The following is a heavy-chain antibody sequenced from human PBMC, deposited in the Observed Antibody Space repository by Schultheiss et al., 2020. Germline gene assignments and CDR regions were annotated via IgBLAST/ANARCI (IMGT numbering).Heavy chain of an antibody. Sequence: SETLSLTCAVYGGSFSGYYWSWIRQPPGKGLEWIGEINHSGSTNYNPSLKSRVTISVDTSKNQFSLKLSSVTAADTAVYYCSYGSGSGDGVYWGQGTLVTVSS. CDR3: SYGSGSGDGVY. CDR1: GGSFSGYY. V-gene: IGHV4-34*03. CDR2: INHSGST. D-gene: IGHD3-10*01. J-gene: IGHJ4*02.